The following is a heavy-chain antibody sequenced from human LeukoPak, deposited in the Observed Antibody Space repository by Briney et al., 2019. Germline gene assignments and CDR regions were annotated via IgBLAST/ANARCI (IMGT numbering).Heavy chain of an antibody. CDR1: GGTFSSYA. Sequence: ASVKVSCKXSGGTFSSYAISWVRQAPGQGLEWMGGIIPIFGTANYAQKFQGRVTITTDESTSAAYMELSSLRSEDTAVYYCAEELAVADRWGQGTLATVSS. J-gene: IGHJ5*02. V-gene: IGHV1-69*05. CDR3: AEELAVADR. CDR2: IIPIFGTA. D-gene: IGHD6-19*01.